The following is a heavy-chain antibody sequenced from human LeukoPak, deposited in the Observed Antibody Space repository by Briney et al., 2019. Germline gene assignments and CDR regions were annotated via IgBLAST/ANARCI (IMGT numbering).Heavy chain of an antibody. J-gene: IGHJ4*02. CDR2: ISYDGSNK. CDR1: GFTFSSYG. V-gene: IGHV3-30*03. D-gene: IGHD5-24*01. Sequence: GGSLRLSCAASGFTFSSYGMHWVRQAPGKGLEWVAVISYDGSNKYYADSVKGRFTISRDNSKNTLYLQMNSLRAEDTAVYYCARGMIEMAEDDYWGQGTLVTVSS. CDR3: ARGMIEMAEDDY.